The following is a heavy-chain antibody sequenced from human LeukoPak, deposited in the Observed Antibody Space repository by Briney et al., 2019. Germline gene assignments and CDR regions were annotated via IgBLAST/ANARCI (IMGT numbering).Heavy chain of an antibody. D-gene: IGHD3-22*01. J-gene: IGHJ1*01. CDR2: ISGSGGST. CDR3: AKGITMIVVVTEYFQH. CDR1: GFTFSNSA. V-gene: IGHV3-23*01. Sequence: GGSLRLSCAASGFTFSNSAMSWVRQTPGKGLEWVSGISGSGGSTYYADSVTGRFTISRDNSKNTLYLQMDSLRPEDTAVYYCAKGITMIVVVTEYFQHWGQGTLVTVSS.